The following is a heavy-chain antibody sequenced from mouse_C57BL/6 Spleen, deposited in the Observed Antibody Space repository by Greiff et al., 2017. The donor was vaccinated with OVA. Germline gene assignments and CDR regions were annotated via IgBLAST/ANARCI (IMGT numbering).Heavy chain of an antibody. V-gene: IGHV2-2*01. J-gene: IGHJ2*01. Sequence: VQLQQSGPGLVQPSQSLSITCTVSGFSLTRYGVHWVRPSPGKGLEWLGVLWSGGSTDYTAAFISRLSTSKDNSKSQVFFKMNSLQADYTAIYYCARGEGYYQEYYFDDWGQGTTLTVSS. CDR2: LWSGGST. CDR1: GFSLTRYG. CDR3: ARGEGYYQEYYFDD. D-gene: IGHD1-1*01.